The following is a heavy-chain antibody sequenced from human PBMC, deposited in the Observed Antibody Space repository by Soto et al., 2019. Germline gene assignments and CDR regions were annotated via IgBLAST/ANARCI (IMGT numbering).Heavy chain of an antibody. D-gene: IGHD4-17*01. V-gene: IGHV4-4*02. J-gene: IGHJ4*02. Sequence: SETLSLTSTVSGGSISTGNWWTWVRQSPEEGLEWIGEIFRSGNTYYNPSFKSRVTISVDNSNNQFSLRLNSVTAAATAGYYCARIGTVSLDFWGPGTLVTVSS. CDR1: GGSISTGNW. CDR2: IFRSGNT. CDR3: ARIGTVSLDF.